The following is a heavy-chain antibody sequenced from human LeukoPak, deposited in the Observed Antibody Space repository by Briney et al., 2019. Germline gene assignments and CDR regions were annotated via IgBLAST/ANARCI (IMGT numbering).Heavy chain of an antibody. CDR1: GGSFSGYY. J-gene: IGHJ4*02. Sequence: PSETLSLTCAVYGGSFSGYYWSWIRQPPGKGLEWIREINHSGSTNYNPSLKSRVTISVDTSKNQFSLKQSSVTAADTAVYYCARGRRFFVVVVAATSYYFDYWGQGTLVTVSS. V-gene: IGHV4-34*01. CDR2: INHSGST. CDR3: ARGRRFFVVVVAATSYYFDY. D-gene: IGHD2-15*01.